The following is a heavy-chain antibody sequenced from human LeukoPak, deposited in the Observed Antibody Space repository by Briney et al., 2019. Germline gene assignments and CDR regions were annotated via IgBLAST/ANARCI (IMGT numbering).Heavy chain of an antibody. Sequence: SETLSLTCTVSGGSISSSSYYWGWIRQPPGKGLEWTGSIYYSGSTYYNPSLKSRVTISVDTSKNQFSLKLSSVTAADTAVYYCARQSMVRGVICDYWGQGTLVTVSS. J-gene: IGHJ4*02. CDR1: GGSISSSSYY. CDR2: IYYSGST. D-gene: IGHD3-10*01. V-gene: IGHV4-39*01. CDR3: ARQSMVRGVICDY.